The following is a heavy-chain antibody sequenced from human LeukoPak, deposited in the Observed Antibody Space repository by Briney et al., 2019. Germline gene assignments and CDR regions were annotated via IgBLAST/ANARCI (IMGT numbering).Heavy chain of an antibody. CDR1: GFTFSSYA. CDR3: ARAGEYCSSTSCSYDYDYYGMDV. J-gene: IGHJ6*02. V-gene: IGHV3-23*01. CDR2: ISGSGGST. D-gene: IGHD2-2*01. Sequence: SGGSLRLSCAASGFTFSSYAMSWVRQAPGKGLEWVSAISGSGGSTYYADSVKGRFTISRDNSKNTLYLQMNSLRAEDTAVYYCARAGEYCSSTSCSYDYDYYGMDVWGQGTTVTVSS.